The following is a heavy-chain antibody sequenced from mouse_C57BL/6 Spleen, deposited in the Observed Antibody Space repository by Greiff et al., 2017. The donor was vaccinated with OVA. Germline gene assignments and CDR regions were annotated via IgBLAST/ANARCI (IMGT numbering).Heavy chain of an antibody. J-gene: IGHJ3*01. CDR3: AIGGYDGSAWFAY. CDR2: IYPGSGST. D-gene: IGHD2-3*01. V-gene: IGHV1-55*01. CDR1: GYTFTSYW. Sequence: QVQLQQPGAELVKPGASVKMSCKASGYTFTSYWITWVKQRPGQGLEWIGVIYPGSGSTNYNEKFKGKATLTVDTSSSTAYMQLSSLTAEGSAFDDCAIGGYDGSAWFAYWGQGTLVTVSA.